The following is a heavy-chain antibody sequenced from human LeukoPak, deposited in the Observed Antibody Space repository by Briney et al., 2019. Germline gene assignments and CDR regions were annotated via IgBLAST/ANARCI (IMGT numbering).Heavy chain of an antibody. D-gene: IGHD5-12*01. CDR1: GGSISSSSYY. Sequence: PSETLSLTCTVSGGSISSSSYYWGWIRQPPGKGLEWIGSIYYSGSTYYNPSLKSRVTISVGTSKNQFSLKLSSVTAADTAVYYSARDRVDIVATITWGSSNYYFDYWGQGTLVTVSS. CDR3: ARDRVDIVATITWGSSNYYFDY. V-gene: IGHV4-39*07. J-gene: IGHJ4*02. CDR2: IYYSGST.